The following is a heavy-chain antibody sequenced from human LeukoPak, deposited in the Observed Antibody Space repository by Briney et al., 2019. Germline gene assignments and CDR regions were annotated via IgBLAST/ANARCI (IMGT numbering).Heavy chain of an antibody. CDR1: GFTFSSYG. D-gene: IGHD3-16*01. V-gene: IGHV3-30*02. CDR2: IRYDGSNK. J-gene: IGHJ5*02. Sequence: GGSLRLSCAASGFTFSSYGMHWVRQAPGKGLEWVAFIRYDGSNKYYADSVKGRFTISRDNSKNTLYLQMNSLRAEDTAVYYCARRAGGLARSNWFDPWGQGTLVTVSS. CDR3: ARRAGGLARSNWFDP.